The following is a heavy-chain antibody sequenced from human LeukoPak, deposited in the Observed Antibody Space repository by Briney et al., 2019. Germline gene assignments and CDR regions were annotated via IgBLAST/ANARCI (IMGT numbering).Heavy chain of an antibody. Sequence: GGSLRLSCAASGFTFSSYSMNWVRQAPGKGLEWVSYISSSSSTIYYADSVKGRFTISRDNAKNSLYLRMNSLRPEDSAVYYCARGGFGGPFDYWGQGTLVTVSS. D-gene: IGHD3-10*01. CDR1: GFTFSSYS. CDR3: ARGGFGGPFDY. CDR2: ISSSSSTI. J-gene: IGHJ4*02. V-gene: IGHV3-48*01.